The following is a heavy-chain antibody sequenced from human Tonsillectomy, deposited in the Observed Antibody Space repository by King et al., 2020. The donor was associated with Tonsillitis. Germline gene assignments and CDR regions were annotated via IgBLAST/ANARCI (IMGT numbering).Heavy chain of an antibody. V-gene: IGHV3-43*01. CDR2: ISWDGGST. CDR1: GFTFDDYT. Sequence: VQLVESGGVVVQPGGSLRLSCATSGFTFDDYTMHWVRQAPGKGLEWVSLISWDGGSTFFADSVKGRFTISRDNSKNSLYLQMNSLRTEDTALYYCAKDGPEPCKPHIYGMDVWGQGTTVTVSS. D-gene: IGHD2-21*01. CDR3: AKDGPEPCKPHIYGMDV. J-gene: IGHJ6*02.